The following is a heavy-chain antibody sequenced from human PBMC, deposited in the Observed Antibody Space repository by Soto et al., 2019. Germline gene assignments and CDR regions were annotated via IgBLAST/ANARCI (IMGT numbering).Heavy chain of an antibody. CDR3: AREKRGGDRPLES. Sequence: QLQLQESGPGLVKPSETLSLTCSVSGDSITSSNSFYEWVRQPPGRTFEWIGSIFSNGGTSYNPSLQSRVTMSIDGSKNQISLRLNSVTAADTAMYYCAREKRGGDRPLESWGQGALVTVSS. CDR2: IFSNGGT. J-gene: IGHJ5*02. CDR1: GDSITSSNSF. D-gene: IGHD3-3*01. V-gene: IGHV4-39*02.